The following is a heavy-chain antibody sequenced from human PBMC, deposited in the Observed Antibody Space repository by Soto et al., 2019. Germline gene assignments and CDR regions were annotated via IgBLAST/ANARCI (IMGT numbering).Heavy chain of an antibody. J-gene: IGHJ4*02. V-gene: IGHV3-9*01. CDR3: AKLPLYGSGFDC. Sequence: EVQLVESGGGLVQPGGSLRLSCAASGFTFDDYAINWVRQAPGKGLEWVSGISWNGAATGYMNSVKGRLSISRDNTKNDLYLQMNSLRSEDTAVYYCAKLPLYGSGFDCCCQGTLVTVSS. D-gene: IGHD3-10*01. CDR2: ISWNGAAT. CDR1: GFTFDDYA.